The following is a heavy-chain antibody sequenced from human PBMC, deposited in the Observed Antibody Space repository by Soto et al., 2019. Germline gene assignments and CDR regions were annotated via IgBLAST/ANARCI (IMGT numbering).Heavy chain of an antibody. J-gene: IGHJ4*02. Sequence: SVKVSCKASGGTFGSYAISWVRQAPGQGLEWMGGIIPIFGTANYAQKFQGRVTITADKSTSTAYMELSSLRSEDTAVYYCARGNYYDSSGYYPFDYWGQGTLVTVSS. CDR3: ARGNYYDSSGYYPFDY. D-gene: IGHD3-22*01. V-gene: IGHV1-69*06. CDR2: IIPIFGTA. CDR1: GGTFGSYA.